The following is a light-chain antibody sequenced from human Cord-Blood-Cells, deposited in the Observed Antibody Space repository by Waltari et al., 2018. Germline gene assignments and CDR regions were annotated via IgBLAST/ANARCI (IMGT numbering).Light chain of an antibody. J-gene: IGKJ1*01. CDR3: QQYNSYLWT. Sequence: DIQMTQSPSTLSASVGDRVTITCRASQSISSWLAWYQQKPGKAPKPLIYKASSLESGVPSRFSGSGSGTEVTLTISSLQPDDFATYYCQQYNSYLWTFGQGTKVEIK. CDR1: QSISSW. V-gene: IGKV1-5*03. CDR2: KAS.